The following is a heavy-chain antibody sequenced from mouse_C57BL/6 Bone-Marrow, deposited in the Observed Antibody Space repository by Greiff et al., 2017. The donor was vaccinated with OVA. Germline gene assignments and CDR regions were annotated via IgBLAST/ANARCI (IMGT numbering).Heavy chain of an antibody. CDR1: GFTFSSYT. CDR3: ARQGDYGSRAY. Sequence: EVKLMESGGGLVKPGGSLKLSCAASGFTFSSYTMSWVRQTPEKRLEWVATISGGGGNTYYPDSVKGRFTISRDNAKNTLDLQMSSQRSEDTALYYCARQGDYGSRAYWGQGTLVTVSA. CDR2: ISGGGGNT. V-gene: IGHV5-9*01. D-gene: IGHD1-1*01. J-gene: IGHJ3*01.